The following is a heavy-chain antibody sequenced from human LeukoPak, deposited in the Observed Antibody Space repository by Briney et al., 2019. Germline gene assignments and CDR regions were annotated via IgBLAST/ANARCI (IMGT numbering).Heavy chain of an antibody. J-gene: IGHJ6*03. CDR1: GGSFSGYY. Sequence: SETLSLTCAVYGGSFSGYYWSWIRQPPGKGLEWIGEINHSGSTNYNPSLKSRVTISVDTSKNQFSLKLSSVTAADTAVYYCASTIAARPKRYYYYMDVWGKGTTVTVSS. CDR3: ASTIAARPKRYYYYMDV. D-gene: IGHD6-6*01. V-gene: IGHV4-34*01. CDR2: INHSGST.